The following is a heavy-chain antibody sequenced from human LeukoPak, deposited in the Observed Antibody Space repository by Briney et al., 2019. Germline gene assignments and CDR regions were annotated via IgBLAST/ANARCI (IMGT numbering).Heavy chain of an antibody. D-gene: IGHD6-19*01. CDR3: AHSGGGRSGFAYYFDY. V-gene: IGHV2-5*02. CDR2: IYWDDDK. Sequence: SGPTLLKPTQTLTLTFTFSGFSLRTSGGGVGWIRQPPVKALEWLSLIYWDDDKRYSPSLKSRLTITKDTSKNQVVLTMTNMDPMDTATYYCAHSGGGRSGFAYYFDYWGQGTLVTVSS. CDR1: GFSLRTSGGG. J-gene: IGHJ4*02.